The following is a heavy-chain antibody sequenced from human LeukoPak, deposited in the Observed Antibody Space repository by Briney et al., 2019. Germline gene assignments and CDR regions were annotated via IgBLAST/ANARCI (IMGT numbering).Heavy chain of an antibody. CDR1: GGSISSSNYY. CDR3: ARGYYYDSSGYYYLLPHFDY. J-gene: IGHJ4*02. V-gene: IGHV4-39*07. D-gene: IGHD3-22*01. Sequence: PSETLSLTCSVSGGSISSSNYYWGWIRQPPGKGLEWIGSIYHSGRTDYNPSLKSRVTISVDTSKNQFSLKLSSVTAADTAMYYCARGYYYDSSGYYYLLPHFDYWGQGTLVTVSS. CDR2: IYHSGRT.